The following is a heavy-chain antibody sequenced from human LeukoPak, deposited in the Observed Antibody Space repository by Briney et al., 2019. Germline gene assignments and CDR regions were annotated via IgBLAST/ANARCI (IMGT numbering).Heavy chain of an antibody. CDR2: MSSDSKSI. Sequence: GGSLTLSCLASGFIFSSFTMSWVRQAPGKGLEWVSSMSSDSKSIYYADSVKGRFTITRDNAKNSLFLQMDSLRAEDAALYYCTRGSYGDYGYWGQGTLVTVSS. V-gene: IGHV3-21*01. CDR3: TRGSYGDYGY. J-gene: IGHJ4*02. CDR1: GFIFSSFT. D-gene: IGHD4-17*01.